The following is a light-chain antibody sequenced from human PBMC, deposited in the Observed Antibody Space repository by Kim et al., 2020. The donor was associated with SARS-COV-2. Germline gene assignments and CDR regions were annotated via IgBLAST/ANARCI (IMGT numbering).Light chain of an antibody. Sequence: GHSITITWSGTSSDVGGYNYASWYHQHPGKALKLMFYDVSNRPSGVSNRFSGSKSGNTASLTISGLQAENETDYYCSSYTISSTYVFATGTKFT. CDR1: SSDVGGYNY. V-gene: IGLV2-14*03. CDR3: SSYTISSTYV. CDR2: DVS. J-gene: IGLJ1*01.